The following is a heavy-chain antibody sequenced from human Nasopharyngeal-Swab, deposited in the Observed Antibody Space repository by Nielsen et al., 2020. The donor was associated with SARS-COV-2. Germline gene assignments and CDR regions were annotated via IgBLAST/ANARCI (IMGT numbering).Heavy chain of an antibody. J-gene: IGHJ4*02. V-gene: IGHV3-74*01. CDR1: GFTFSSYW. Sequence: GESLKISCAASGFTFSSYWMHWVRQAPGKGLVWVSRINSDGSSTSYADSVKGRFTISRDNAKNTPYLQMNSLRAEDTAVYYCARDLSSIVGATPLVYWGQGTLVTVSS. CDR3: ARDLSSIVGATPLVY. D-gene: IGHD1-26*01. CDR2: INSDGSST.